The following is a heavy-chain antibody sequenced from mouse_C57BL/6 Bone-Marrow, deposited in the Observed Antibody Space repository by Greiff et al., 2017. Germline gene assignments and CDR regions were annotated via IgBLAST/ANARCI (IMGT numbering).Heavy chain of an antibody. V-gene: IGHV1-81*01. CDR1: GYTFTSYG. CDR3: ARWTTVVAPFAY. D-gene: IGHD1-1*01. CDR2: IYPRSGNT. Sequence: VQLQQSGAELARPGASVKLSCKASGYTFTSYGISWVKQRTGQGLEWIGEIYPRSGNTYYNEKFKGKATLTADKSSSTAYMELRSLTSEDSAVYFCARWTTVVAPFAYWGQGTLVTVSA. J-gene: IGHJ3*01.